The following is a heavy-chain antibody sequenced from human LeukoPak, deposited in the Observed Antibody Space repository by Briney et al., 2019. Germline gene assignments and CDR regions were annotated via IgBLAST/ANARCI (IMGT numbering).Heavy chain of an antibody. CDR3: ARGPPDGSSWSIPDDAFDI. D-gene: IGHD6-13*01. CDR2: INPNSGGT. V-gene: IGHV1-2*02. J-gene: IGHJ3*02. CDR1: GYTFTGYY. Sequence: GASVKVSCKASGYTFTGYYMHWVRQAPGQGLEWMGWINPNSGGTNYAQKFQGRVTMTRDTSISTAYMELSRLRSDDTAVYYCARGPPDGSSWSIPDDAFDIWGQGTMVTVSS.